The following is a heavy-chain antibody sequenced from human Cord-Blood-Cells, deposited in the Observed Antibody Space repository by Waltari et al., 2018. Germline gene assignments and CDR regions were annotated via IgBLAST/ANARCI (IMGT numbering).Heavy chain of an antibody. D-gene: IGHD6-13*01. CDR2: ISSSSSYI. CDR1: GFTFSSYS. J-gene: IGHJ6*02. V-gene: IGHV3-21*01. Sequence: EVQLVESGGGLVKPGGSLSRSCAASGFTFSSYSRNWVRQAPGKRMWWVSSISSSSSYIYYADSVKGRFTISRDNAKNSLYLQMNSLRAEDTAVYYCARDSSSSWYYYYYGMDVWGQGTTVTVSS. CDR3: ARDSSSSWYYYYYGMDV.